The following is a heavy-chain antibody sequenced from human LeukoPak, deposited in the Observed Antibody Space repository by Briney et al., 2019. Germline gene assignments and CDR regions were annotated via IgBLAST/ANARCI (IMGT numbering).Heavy chain of an antibody. CDR3: ARGGYPEYSSSSGFDY. CDR1: GYTFTGYY. D-gene: IGHD6-6*01. J-gene: IGHJ4*02. V-gene: IGHV1-2*02. Sequence: GASVKVSCKASGYTFTGYYMHWVRQAPGQGLEWMGWINPNSGGTNYTQKFQGRVTMTRDTSISTAYMELSRLRSDDTAVYYCARGGYPEYSSSSGFDYWGQGTLVTVSS. CDR2: INPNSGGT.